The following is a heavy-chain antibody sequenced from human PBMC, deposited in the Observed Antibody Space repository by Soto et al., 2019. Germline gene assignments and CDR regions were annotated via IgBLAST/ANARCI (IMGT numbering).Heavy chain of an antibody. CDR3: VRQEGYRAGCPGY. J-gene: IGHJ4*02. CDR2: IYYNGNT. CDR1: GDSITSSRYY. D-gene: IGHD3-16*02. Sequence: QLQLRESGPGLVKPSETLSLTCTVSGDSITSSRYYWGWIRQPPGKGLEWIGSIYYNGNTRYNPSLQSRVSISSDTSENHFSLSLISVTATDTAVYYCVRQEGYRAGCPGYWGQGSQVTVSS. V-gene: IGHV4-39*01.